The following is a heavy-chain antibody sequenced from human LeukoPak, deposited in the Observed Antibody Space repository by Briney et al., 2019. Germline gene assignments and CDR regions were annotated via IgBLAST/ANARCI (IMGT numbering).Heavy chain of an antibody. CDR1: GYTFTGYY. Sequence: ASVKVSCKASGYTFTGYYMHWVRQAPGQGLEWMGWINPNSGGTNYAQKFQGRVTMTRDTSISTAYMELSRLRSDDTAVYYCARVPLWGAIDAFDIWGQGTMVTVSS. J-gene: IGHJ3*02. D-gene: IGHD7-27*01. CDR3: ARVPLWGAIDAFDI. CDR2: INPNSGGT. V-gene: IGHV1-2*02.